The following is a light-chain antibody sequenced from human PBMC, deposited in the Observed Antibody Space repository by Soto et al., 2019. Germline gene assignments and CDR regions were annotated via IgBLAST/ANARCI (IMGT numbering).Light chain of an antibody. CDR1: QSVSSN. J-gene: IGKJ5*01. Sequence: EILLTPSPATLSLSPGERATLSCRASQSVSSNLAWYQQKPGQAPRLLIYGASTRATGIPARFSGSGSGTEFTLTISSLQPEDFAVYYCQQYNNWPITFGQGTRLEI. CDR3: QQYNNWPIT. CDR2: GAS. V-gene: IGKV3-15*01.